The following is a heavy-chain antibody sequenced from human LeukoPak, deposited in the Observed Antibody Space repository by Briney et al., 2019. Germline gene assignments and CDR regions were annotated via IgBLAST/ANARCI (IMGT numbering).Heavy chain of an antibody. CDR2: FDTEDAET. V-gene: IGHV1-24*01. Sequence: ASVKVPCKVSGYTLTELSIHWLRQSPGKGLEWMGGFDTEDAETIYAQKFEGRVTLTEDTSTDTAYMELSSLRSEDTAVYFCATWDIWGQGTMVTVSS. CDR3: ATWDI. J-gene: IGHJ3*02. CDR1: GYTLTELS.